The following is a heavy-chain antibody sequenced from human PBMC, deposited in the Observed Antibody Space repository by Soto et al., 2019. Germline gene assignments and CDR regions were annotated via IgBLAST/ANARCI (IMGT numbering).Heavy chain of an antibody. CDR3: AKDLRYCYDSSGYFGY. J-gene: IGHJ4*02. CDR1: GFTFSSYA. D-gene: IGHD3-22*01. V-gene: IGHV3-23*01. Sequence: GGSLRLSCAASGFTFSSYAMSWVRQAPGKGLEWVSAISGSGGSTYYADSVKGRFTISRDNSKNTLYLQMNSLRAEDTAVYYCAKDLRYCYDSSGYFGYWGQGTLVTVSS. CDR2: ISGSGGST.